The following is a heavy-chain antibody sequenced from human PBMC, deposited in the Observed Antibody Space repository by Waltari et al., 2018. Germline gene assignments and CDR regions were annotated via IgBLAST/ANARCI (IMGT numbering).Heavy chain of an antibody. CDR1: GYFINTGFF. V-gene: IGHV4-38-2*01. Sequence: QVQLQASGPGLVRPSVTLSVTCDVSGYFINTGFFRGWIRQPPGKGLEWIGNIYHDGTTYYNPSLKHRLMISLDTSKNQFSLRLNFVDVADTAVYYCARQTLGYCTSAACRRLETWGQGILVTVSS. D-gene: IGHD2-2*03. CDR2: IYHDGTT. CDR3: ARQTLGYCTSAACRRLET. J-gene: IGHJ5*02.